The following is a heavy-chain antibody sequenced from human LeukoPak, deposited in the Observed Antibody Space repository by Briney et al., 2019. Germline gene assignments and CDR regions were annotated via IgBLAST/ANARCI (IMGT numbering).Heavy chain of an antibody. CDR3: AKTATGQYFYFDL. CDR1: GFTFHYSG. D-gene: IGHD1-1*01. CDR2: ISYDGNND. J-gene: IGHJ2*01. Sequence: GGSLRLSCAASGFTFHYSGMQWVRQTPGKGLQWVGYISYDGNNDYYGDSVKGRFTISRDNSEKTLHLQMNSLRTEDTAVYYCAKTATGQYFYFDLWGRAPWSLSPQ. V-gene: IGHV3-30*18.